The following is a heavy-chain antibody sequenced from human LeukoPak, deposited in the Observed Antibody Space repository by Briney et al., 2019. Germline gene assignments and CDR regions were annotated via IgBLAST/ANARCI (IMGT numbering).Heavy chain of an antibody. CDR2: ISYDGSNK. V-gene: IGHV3-30*04. J-gene: IGHJ4*02. Sequence: GGSLRLSCAASGFTFSSYAMHWVRQAPGKGLEWVAVISYDGSNKYYADSVKGRFTISRDNSKNTLYLQMNSLRAEDTAVYYCAKDLDYWGQGTLVTVSS. CDR1: GFTFSSYA. CDR3: AKDLDY.